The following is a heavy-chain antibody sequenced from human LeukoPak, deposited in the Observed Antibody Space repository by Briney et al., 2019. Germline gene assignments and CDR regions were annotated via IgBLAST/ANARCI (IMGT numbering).Heavy chain of an antibody. J-gene: IGHJ4*02. V-gene: IGHV4-4*07. CDR2: IHTSGSA. CDR3: ARDIVYLIDEDYG. D-gene: IGHD3-16*01. CDR1: GTSFNTYY. Sequence: SETLSLTCSVSGTSFNTYYWSWIRQPAGKALEWIGRIHTSGSADYSPSLQSRVTISVDMSKKEFSLKLTSVTAADTAVYYCARDIVYLIDEDYGWGQGILVTVSS.